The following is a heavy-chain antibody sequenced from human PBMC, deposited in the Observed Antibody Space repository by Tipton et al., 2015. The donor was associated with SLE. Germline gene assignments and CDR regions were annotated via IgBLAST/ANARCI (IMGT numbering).Heavy chain of an antibody. CDR2: VFPSGST. J-gene: IGHJ4*02. V-gene: IGHV4-61*02. CDR3: ARGYCNSTSCSPGDY. D-gene: IGHD2-2*01. CDR1: GDSISSGSHY. Sequence: TLSLTCTVSGDSISSGSHYWSWIRQPAGKGLEWVGRVFPSGSTNYNPSLKSRITISLDTSKNQFSLKLNSVTAADTAVYYCARGYCNSTSCSPGDYWGQGTLVTVSS.